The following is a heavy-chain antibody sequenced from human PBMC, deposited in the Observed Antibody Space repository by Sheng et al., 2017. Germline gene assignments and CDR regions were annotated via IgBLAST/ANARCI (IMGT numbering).Heavy chain of an antibody. CDR2: ISGNGGGT. J-gene: IGHJ5*02. Sequence: EMQLVESGGGLVQPGGSLRLSCVASGFSFSMYGMSWVLQAPGKGLECVSGISGNGGGTNYVDSVKGRFTISRDNSKNILYLQMNSLRVGDTAVYYCAKPQHYNWFDLWGQGALVT. V-gene: IGHV3-23*04. D-gene: IGHD3-3*02. CDR1: GFSFSMYG. CDR3: AKPQHYNWFDL.